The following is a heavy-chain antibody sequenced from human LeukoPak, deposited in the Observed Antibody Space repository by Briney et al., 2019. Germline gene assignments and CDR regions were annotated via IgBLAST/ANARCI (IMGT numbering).Heavy chain of an antibody. CDR3: AKDWQQLVGSYYFDY. CDR2: ISGSGGST. D-gene: IGHD6-13*01. CDR1: GFTFSSYA. V-gene: IGHV3-23*01. J-gene: IGHJ4*02. Sequence: GGSLRLSCAASGFTFSSYAMSWVRQAPGKGLEWVSAISGSGGSTYYADSVKGRFTISRDNSKNTLYLQMNSLRAEDTAVYYCAKDWQQLVGSYYFDYWGQGTLVTVSS.